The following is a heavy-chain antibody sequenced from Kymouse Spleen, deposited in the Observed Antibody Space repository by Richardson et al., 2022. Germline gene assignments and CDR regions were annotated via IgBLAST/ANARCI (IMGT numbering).Heavy chain of an antibody. V-gene: IGHV3-9*01. D-gene: IGHD5-12*01. CDR1: GFTFDDYA. CDR2: ISWNSGSI. CDR3: AKDIGGYDPYYFDY. J-gene: IGHJ4*02. Sequence: EVQLVESGGGLVQPGRSLRLSCAASGFTFDDYAMHWVRQAPGKGLEWVSGISWNSGSIGYADSVKGRFTISRDNAKNSLYLQMNSLRAEDTALYYCAKDIGGYDPYYFDYWGQGTLVTVSS.